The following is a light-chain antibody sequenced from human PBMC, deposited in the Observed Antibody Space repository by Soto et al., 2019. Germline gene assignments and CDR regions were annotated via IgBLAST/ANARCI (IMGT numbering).Light chain of an antibody. CDR2: KAS. J-gene: IGKJ2*01. Sequence: DIQMTQSPSTLSASVGDRVIITCRASQSINSWLAWYQQKPGKAPKLLIYKASTLESGVPSRFSGSASGTEFTLTISSLQPDDFATYYCQQYNNYPYTLGQGTELEIK. V-gene: IGKV1-5*03. CDR3: QQYNNYPYT. CDR1: QSINSW.